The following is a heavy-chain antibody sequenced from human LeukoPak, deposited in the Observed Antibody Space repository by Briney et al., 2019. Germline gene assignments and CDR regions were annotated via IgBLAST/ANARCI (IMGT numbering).Heavy chain of an antibody. V-gene: IGHV4-39*01. CDR1: GGSISSSSYY. J-gene: IGHJ2*01. CDR2: IYYSGST. Sequence: SETLSLTCTVSGGSISSSSYYWGWIRQPPGKGLEWIGSIYYSGSTYYNPSLKSRVTISVDTSKNQFSLKLSSVTAADTAVYYCAAIVVTDAPYWYFDLWGRGTLVTVSS. CDR3: AAIVVTDAPYWYFDL. D-gene: IGHD2-2*01.